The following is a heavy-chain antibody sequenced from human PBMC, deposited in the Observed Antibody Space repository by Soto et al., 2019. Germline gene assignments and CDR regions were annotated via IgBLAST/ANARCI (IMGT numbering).Heavy chain of an antibody. CDR2: VSYVGSNK. CDR3: AXDSGYGSGASVNHYLDY. D-gene: IGHD3-10*01. CDR1: GFTFSTHT. Sequence: GGSLRLSCAASGFTFSTHTMHWVRQAPDKGLEWVAVVSYVGSNKHYADSVKGRFTISRDSSNNTLYLQMNSLRAEDTAVYYCAXDSGYGSGASVNHYLDYWGHGTLVTVSS. V-gene: IGHV3-30-3*01. J-gene: IGHJ4*01.